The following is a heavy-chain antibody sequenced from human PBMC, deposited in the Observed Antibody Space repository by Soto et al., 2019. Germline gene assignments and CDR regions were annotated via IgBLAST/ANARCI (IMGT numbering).Heavy chain of an antibody. D-gene: IGHD1-20*01. V-gene: IGHV3-30*18. Sequence: PGGSLRLSCAASGFTFSSYGMHWVRQAPGKVLEWVAVISYDGSNKYYADSVKGRFTISRDNSKNTLYLQMNSLRAEDTAVYYWAKDRYPPLYYYGMDVWGQGTTVTVSS. CDR3: AKDRYPPLYYYGMDV. CDR2: ISYDGSNK. CDR1: GFTFSSYG. J-gene: IGHJ6*02.